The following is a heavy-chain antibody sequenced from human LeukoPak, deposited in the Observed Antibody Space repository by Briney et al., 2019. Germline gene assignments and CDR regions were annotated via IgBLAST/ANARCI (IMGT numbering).Heavy chain of an antibody. CDR1: GGTFSSYA. D-gene: IGHD2/OR15-2a*01. J-gene: IGHJ6*04. CDR2: IIPILGIA. CDR3: AREGNRGMDV. Sequence: SVKVSCKASGGTFSSYAISWVRQAPGQGLEWMGRIIPILGIANYAQKFQGRVTITADKSTSTAYMELSSLRSEDTAVYYCAREGNRGMDVWAKGPRSPSPQ. V-gene: IGHV1-69*04.